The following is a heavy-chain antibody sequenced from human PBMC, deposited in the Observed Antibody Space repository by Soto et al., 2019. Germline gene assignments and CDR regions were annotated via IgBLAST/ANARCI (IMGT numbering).Heavy chain of an antibody. D-gene: IGHD3-10*01. CDR3: ATARFYGSERTVFAF. CDR1: RGSVSSGGYY. CDR2: IYYNGIT. J-gene: IGHJ4*02. V-gene: IGHV4-31*03. Sequence: QVQLQESGPGLVKPSQTLSLTCTVSRGSVSSGGYYWSWIRQHPGKGLEWIGYIYYNGITDYNPSLKSRLIISVDTSKNQFSLILSSVTAADTAVYYCATARFYGSERTVFAFWGQGTLVTVSS.